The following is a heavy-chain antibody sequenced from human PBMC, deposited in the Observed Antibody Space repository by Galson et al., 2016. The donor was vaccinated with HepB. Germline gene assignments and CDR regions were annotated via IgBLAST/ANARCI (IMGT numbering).Heavy chain of an antibody. CDR1: GGSISSSSYY. V-gene: IGHV3-7*01. CDR2: IKQDGSQK. CDR3: AGKRSDNYGMDV. Sequence: ETLSLTCVVSGGSISSSSYYWGWIRQPPGKGLEWVANIKQDGSQKYYVDSVRGRFTISRDSAENSLHLQMSSLRAEDTAVYYCAGKRSDNYGMDVWGQGTTVTVSS. D-gene: IGHD4-17*01. J-gene: IGHJ6*02.